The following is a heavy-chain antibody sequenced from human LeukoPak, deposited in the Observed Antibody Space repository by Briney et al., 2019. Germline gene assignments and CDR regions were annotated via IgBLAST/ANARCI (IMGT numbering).Heavy chain of an antibody. CDR2: INPGGSSI. V-gene: IGHV3-74*01. Sequence: GGSLRLSCAASGFTFSSYCVHWVRQVPGKGLVWVARINPGGSSITYADSVKGRFTISRDNAKNTLYLQMDSLRAEGTGGYYGARGNQAVDYWGQGTLVTVSS. CDR1: GFTFSSYC. CDR3: ARGNQAVDY. D-gene: IGHD1-14*01. J-gene: IGHJ4*02.